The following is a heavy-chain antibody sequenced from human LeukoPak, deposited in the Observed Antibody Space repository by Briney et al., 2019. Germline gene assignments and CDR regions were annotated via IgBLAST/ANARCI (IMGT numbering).Heavy chain of an antibody. CDR3: AKDVWDSSGYYVDY. Sequence: QTGGSLRLSCAASGFTFSSYVMSWVRQAPGKGLEWVSSISGSGGSTYYADSVKGRFTISRDNGKNTLYLQMNSLRAEDTAVYYCAKDVWDSSGYYVDYWGQGTLVTVSS. CDR2: ISGSGGST. CDR1: GFTFSSYV. J-gene: IGHJ4*02. V-gene: IGHV3-23*01. D-gene: IGHD3-22*01.